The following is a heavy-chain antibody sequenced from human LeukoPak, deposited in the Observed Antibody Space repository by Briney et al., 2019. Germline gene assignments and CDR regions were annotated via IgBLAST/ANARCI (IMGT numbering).Heavy chain of an antibody. CDR3: PRKYDSSGYFDY. Sequence: GGSLRLSYIASGFSLSGYAMSWARQAPGKGLEWVSTISGGGDAAYYADSVKGRFTISRDNSKNTLYLQMNSLRAEDTAVYYCPRKYDSSGYFDYWGRGTLVTVSS. J-gene: IGHJ4*02. V-gene: IGHV3-23*01. CDR2: ISGGGDAA. CDR1: GFSLSGYA. D-gene: IGHD3-22*01.